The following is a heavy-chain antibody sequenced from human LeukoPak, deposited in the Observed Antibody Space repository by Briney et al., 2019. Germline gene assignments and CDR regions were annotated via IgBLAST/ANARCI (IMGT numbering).Heavy chain of an antibody. CDR1: GGSISSHY. J-gene: IGHJ3*02. D-gene: IGHD2-15*01. CDR2: IYYSGST. V-gene: IGHV4-59*11. Sequence: SETLSLTCTVSGGSISSHYWSWIRQPPGKGLEWIGYIYYSGSTNYNPSLKSRVTISVDTSKNQFSLKLSSVTAADTAVYYCAAYCSGGSCYSYDAFDIWGQGTMVTVSS. CDR3: AAYCSGGSCYSYDAFDI.